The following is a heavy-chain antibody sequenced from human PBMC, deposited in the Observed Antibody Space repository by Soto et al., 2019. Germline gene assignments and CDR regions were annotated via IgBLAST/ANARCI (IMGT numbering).Heavy chain of an antibody. J-gene: IGHJ4*02. CDR1: GYSFTSLD. V-gene: IGHV1-8*01. D-gene: IGHD1-26*01. Sequence: ASVKVSCKASGYSFTSLDINWVRQTAGQGLEWTGWMQPSTGRTGYAQKFQGRVTMTRDTSINTAYMELTTLTSDDTAFYYCARGVSAGVDYWGQGTLVTVSS. CDR2: MQPSTGRT. CDR3: ARGVSAGVDY.